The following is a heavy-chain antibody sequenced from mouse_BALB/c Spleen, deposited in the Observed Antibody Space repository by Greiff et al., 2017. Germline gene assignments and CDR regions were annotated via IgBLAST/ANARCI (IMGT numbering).Heavy chain of an antibody. Sequence: VKLVESGPGLVAPSQSLSITCTVSGFSLTSYGVHWVRQPPGKGLEWLGVIWAGGSTNYNSALMSRLSLSKDNSKSQVFLKMNSLQTDDTAMYYCARDSSGYGAYWGQGTLVTVSA. CDR1: GFSLTSYG. D-gene: IGHD3-1*01. V-gene: IGHV2-9*02. CDR3: ARDSSGYGAY. CDR2: IWAGGST. J-gene: IGHJ3*01.